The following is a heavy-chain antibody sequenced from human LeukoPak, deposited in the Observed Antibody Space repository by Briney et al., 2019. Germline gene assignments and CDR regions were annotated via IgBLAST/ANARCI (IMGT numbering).Heavy chain of an antibody. CDR3: ARDIEVVPAAIAYFDY. J-gene: IGHJ4*02. D-gene: IGHD2-2*01. V-gene: IGHV1-18*04. Sequence: ASVKVSCKASGYTFTSYYMHWVRQAPGQGREWMGWISAYNGNTNYAQKLQGRVTMTTDTSTSTAYMELRSLRSDDTAVYYCARDIEVVPAAIAYFDYWGQGTLVTVSS. CDR1: GYTFTSYY. CDR2: ISAYNGNT.